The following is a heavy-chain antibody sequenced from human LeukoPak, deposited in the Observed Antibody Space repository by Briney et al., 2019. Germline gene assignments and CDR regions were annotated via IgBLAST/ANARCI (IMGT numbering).Heavy chain of an antibody. D-gene: IGHD1-26*01. CDR2: ISSSRSTI. CDR3: AKVRSGSLLGAFDI. J-gene: IGHJ3*02. CDR1: GFTFTDYY. Sequence: PGGSLRLSCAASGFTFTDYYMTWIRQAPGKGLEWISYISSSRSTIYYADSVKGRFTISRDNAKNSLYLHMNIVRPEDMALYYCAKVRSGSLLGAFDIWGQGTRVTVSS. V-gene: IGHV3-11*01.